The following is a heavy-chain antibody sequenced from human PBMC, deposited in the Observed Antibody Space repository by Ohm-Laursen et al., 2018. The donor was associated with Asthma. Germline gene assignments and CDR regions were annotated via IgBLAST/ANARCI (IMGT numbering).Heavy chain of an antibody. V-gene: IGHV3-23*01. CDR1: GFSYSSYA. CDR3: ARDLALLRFLD. D-gene: IGHD3-3*01. J-gene: IGHJ4*02. CDR2: ISAGGDTT. Sequence: GSLRLSCAASGFSYSSYAMTWVRQAPGQGLEWLSCISAGGDTTYYADSVKGRFTISRDNSKNTLYLQMNSLRAEDTAVYYCARDLALLRFLDWGQGTLVTVSS.